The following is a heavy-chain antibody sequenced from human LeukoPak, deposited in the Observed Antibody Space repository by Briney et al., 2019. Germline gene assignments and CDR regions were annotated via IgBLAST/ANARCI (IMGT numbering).Heavy chain of an antibody. D-gene: IGHD2-21*02. Sequence: LSLTCTVSGGSISSSSYYWGWIRQPPGKGLEWVSHISRLGDTIDYADSVKGRFTISRDNAKNSLYLQMNSLRAEDTAVYFCARVRRGGDSRYFDYWGQGALVTVSS. J-gene: IGHJ4*02. V-gene: IGHV3-11*01. CDR2: ISRLGDTI. CDR1: GGSISSSSYY. CDR3: ARVRRGGDSRYFDY.